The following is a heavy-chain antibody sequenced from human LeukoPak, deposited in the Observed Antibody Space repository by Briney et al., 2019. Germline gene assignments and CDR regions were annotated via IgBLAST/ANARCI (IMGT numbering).Heavy chain of an antibody. CDR1: GFTFSSYA. Sequence: GGSLRLSCAASGFTFSSYAMHWVRQAPGKGLEYVSSSSSNEDSTYYANSVKGRFTIARDNSKNTLYLQMGSLRAEDMAVYYCARSGGSPWAYYFDYWGQGTLVTVSS. CDR2: SSSNEDST. V-gene: IGHV3-64*01. J-gene: IGHJ4*02. CDR3: ARSGGSPWAYYFDY. D-gene: IGHD1-26*01.